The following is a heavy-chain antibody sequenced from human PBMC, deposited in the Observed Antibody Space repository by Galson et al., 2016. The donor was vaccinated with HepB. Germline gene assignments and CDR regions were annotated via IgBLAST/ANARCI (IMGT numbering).Heavy chain of an antibody. D-gene: IGHD2-2*01. J-gene: IGHJ6*03. V-gene: IGHV3-72*01. CDR1: GFTFSDHY. Sequence: SLRLSCAVSGFTFSDHYMDWVRQAPGKGLEWVGRSRNKANSYTTEYAPSVEGRFTLSRDDSKNSLYLQMNSLKTEDTAVYYCARGGAGCTSTSCSGNYYYYMDVWGKGTTVTVSS. CDR3: ARGGAGCTSTSCSGNYYYYMDV. CDR2: SRNKANSYTT.